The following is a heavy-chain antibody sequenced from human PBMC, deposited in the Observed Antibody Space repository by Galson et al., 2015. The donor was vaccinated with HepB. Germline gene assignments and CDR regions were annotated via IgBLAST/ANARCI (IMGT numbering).Heavy chain of an antibody. J-gene: IGHJ4*02. V-gene: IGHV3-33*01. D-gene: IGHD5-24*01. CDR1: GFTFRNYV. Sequence: SLRLSCAASGFTFRNYVMHWVRQAPGKGLEWVAAIWHDGTKTYYVDSVKGRFTISRDNSKNTLSLQMNSLTAEDTAVYYCAQMVYWGQGVLVSVSS. CDR2: IWHDGTKT. CDR3: AQMVY.